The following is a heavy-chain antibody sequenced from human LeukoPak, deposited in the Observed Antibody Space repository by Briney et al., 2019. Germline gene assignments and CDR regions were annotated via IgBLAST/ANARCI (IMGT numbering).Heavy chain of an antibody. V-gene: IGHV3-30*18. D-gene: IGHD3-22*01. CDR1: GFTFSSYG. CDR2: ISYDGSNK. J-gene: IGHJ4*02. Sequence: PGGSLRLSCAASGFTFSSYGMHWVRQAPGKGLEWVAVISYDGSNKYYADSVKGRFTISRDNSKNTLYLQMNSLRAEDTAVYYCAKKGGPYYYDSSGYPSIDYWGQGTLVTVSS. CDR3: AKKGGPYYYDSSGYPSIDY.